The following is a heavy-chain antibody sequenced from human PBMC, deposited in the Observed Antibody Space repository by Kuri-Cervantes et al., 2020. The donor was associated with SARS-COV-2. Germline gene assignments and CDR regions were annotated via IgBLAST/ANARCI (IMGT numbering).Heavy chain of an antibody. CDR1: GFNFSNAW. V-gene: IGHV3-15*07. CDR2: IKSKSEGETK. D-gene: IGHD6-19*01. CDR3: NSEAWAGEVVFDY. J-gene: IGHJ4*02. Sequence: SLDISCESSGFNFSNAWMNRDRQAPGEGQEWVGRIKSKSEGETKDYAAPVKGRFTISSHDSKNTLHLQMNSLKTEDTSVYYCNSEAWAGEVVFDYWGQGTLVTVSS.